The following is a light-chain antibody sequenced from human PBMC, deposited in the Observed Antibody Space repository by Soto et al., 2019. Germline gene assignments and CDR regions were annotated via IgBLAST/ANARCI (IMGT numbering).Light chain of an antibody. CDR1: SSDVGGYNY. Sequence: QSVLTQPPSASGSPGQSVTISCTGTSSDVGGYNYVSWYQQYPGRAPKLMIYEVTKRPSGVPDRFSGSKSGNTASRTASGLQAEDEADYYCSSYAASNNCYFVFGGGTQLTVL. CDR2: EVT. CDR3: SSYAASNNCYFV. V-gene: IGLV2-8*01. J-gene: IGLJ3*02.